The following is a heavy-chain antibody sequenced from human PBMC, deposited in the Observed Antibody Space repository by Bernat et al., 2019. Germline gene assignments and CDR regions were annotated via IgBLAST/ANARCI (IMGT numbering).Heavy chain of an antibody. D-gene: IGHD6-19*01. CDR2: IKQDGSEQ. V-gene: IGHV3-7*01. CDR3: ARDSRQWLVQDY. CDR1: GFSFSSHW. Sequence: EVQLVESGGGLVQPGGSLRLSCAASGFSFSSHWMSWVRQAPGKGLEWVANIKQDGSEQNYVDSVKGRFTISRDNAKNSLYLQMNSLRAEDTAVYYCARDSRQWLVQDYWGQGTLVTVSS. J-gene: IGHJ4*02.